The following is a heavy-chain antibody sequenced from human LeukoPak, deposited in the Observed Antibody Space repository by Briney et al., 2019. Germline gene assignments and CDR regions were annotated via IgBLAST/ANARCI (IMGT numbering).Heavy chain of an antibody. J-gene: IGHJ4*02. Sequence: GGSLRLSCAASGFTFSSYWMSWVRQAPGKGLEWVAVIWYDGSNKYYADSVKGRFTISRDNSKNTLYLQMNSLRAEDTAVYYCARDRRGEGLLSGDYWGQGTLVTVSS. V-gene: IGHV3-33*08. D-gene: IGHD3-10*01. CDR1: GFTFSSYW. CDR3: ARDRRGEGLLSGDY. CDR2: IWYDGSNK.